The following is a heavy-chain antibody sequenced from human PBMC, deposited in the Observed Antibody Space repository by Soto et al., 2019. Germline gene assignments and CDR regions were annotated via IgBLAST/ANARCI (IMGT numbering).Heavy chain of an antibody. CDR3: ARGPIAAPGYDYSNYVPRRVPNYYYYYMDV. Sequence: GGSLRLSCAASGFTFSSYDMHWVRQATGKGLEWVSAIGTAGDTYYPGSVKGRFTISRENAKNSLYLQMNSLRAGDTVVYYCARGPIAAPGYDYSNYVPRRVPNYYYYYMDVWGKGTTVTVSS. J-gene: IGHJ6*03. D-gene: IGHD4-4*01. CDR2: IGTAGDT. CDR1: GFTFSSYD. V-gene: IGHV3-13*01.